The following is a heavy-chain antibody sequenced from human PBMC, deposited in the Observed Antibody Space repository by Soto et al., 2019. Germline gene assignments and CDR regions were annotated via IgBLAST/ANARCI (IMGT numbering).Heavy chain of an antibody. CDR2: ISYDGSNQ. CDR1: GFTFSSYG. D-gene: IGHD3-22*01. V-gene: IGHV3-30*18. J-gene: IGHJ4*02. Sequence: QAQLVESGGGVVQPGRSLRLSCAASGFTFSSYGMHWVRQAPGKGLDWVAAISYDGSNQYYADSVKGRFTISRDDSKNTLYLQVNSLRPEATAVYYCAKLMYSFDSSGFSIDYWGQGTLVTVSS. CDR3: AKLMYSFDSSGFSIDY.